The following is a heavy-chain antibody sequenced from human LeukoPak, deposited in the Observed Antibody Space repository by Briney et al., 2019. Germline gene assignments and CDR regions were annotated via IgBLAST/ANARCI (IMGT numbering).Heavy chain of an antibody. J-gene: IGHJ4*02. CDR1: GGTFSSYA. D-gene: IGHD3-22*01. CDR3: ASRRFDSSGYYYRYYFDC. CDR2: IIPIFGTA. V-gene: IGHV1-69*13. Sequence: ASVKVSCKASGGTFSSYAISWVRQAPGQGLEWMGGIIPIFGTANYAQKFQGRVTITADESTSTAYMELSSLRSEDTAVYYCASRRFDSSGYYYRYYFDCWGQGTLVTVSS.